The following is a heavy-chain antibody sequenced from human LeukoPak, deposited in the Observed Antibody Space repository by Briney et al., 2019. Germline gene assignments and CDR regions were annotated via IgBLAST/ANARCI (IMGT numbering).Heavy chain of an antibody. CDR1: GDSVRRSHW. Sequence: SETLSLTCAVSGDSVRRSHWWNWVRQPPGKGLEWIGETSQSGDTKYNPSLKSRVTVSADKSKSQFSLKLTSVSAADSAVYYCATNVGKTFDHWGQGVLVTVSS. CDR2: TSQSGDT. CDR3: ATNVGKTFDH. J-gene: IGHJ4*02. D-gene: IGHD7-27*01. V-gene: IGHV4-4*02.